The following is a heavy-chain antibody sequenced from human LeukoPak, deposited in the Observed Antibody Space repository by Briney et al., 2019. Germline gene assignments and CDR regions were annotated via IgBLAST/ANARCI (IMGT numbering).Heavy chain of an antibody. Sequence: PGGSLRLCCAASGFTFSSYWMSWVRQAPGKGQELVANIKQDGSEKYYVDSVKGRFTISRDNAKNSLYLQMNSLRAEDTAVYYCARDRAFIAAAGYTLDYWGQGTLVTVSS. CDR3: ARDRAFIAAAGYTLDY. D-gene: IGHD6-13*01. CDR2: IKQDGSEK. CDR1: GFTFSSYW. J-gene: IGHJ4*02. V-gene: IGHV3-7*01.